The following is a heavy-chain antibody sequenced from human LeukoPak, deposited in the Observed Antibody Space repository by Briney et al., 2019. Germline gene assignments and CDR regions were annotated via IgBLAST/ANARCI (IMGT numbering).Heavy chain of an antibody. V-gene: IGHV4-34*01. CDR2: INHSGST. D-gene: IGHD6-13*01. CDR1: GGSFSGYY. Sequence: SETLSLTCAVYGGSFSGYYWSWIRQPPGKGLEWIGEINHSGSTNYNPSLKSRVTISVDTSKNQFSLKLSSVTAADTAVYYCVRDRSSWYGPLDPWGQGTLVTVSS. CDR3: VRDRSSWYGPLDP. J-gene: IGHJ5*02.